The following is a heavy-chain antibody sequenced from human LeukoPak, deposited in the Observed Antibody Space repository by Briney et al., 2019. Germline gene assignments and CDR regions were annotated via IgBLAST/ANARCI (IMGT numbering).Heavy chain of an antibody. D-gene: IGHD3-22*01. CDR3: ARDRDSSGLRDFDL. CDR2: IYYSGNT. CDR1: GGSINSYY. V-gene: IGHV4-59*01. J-gene: IGHJ2*01. Sequence: SETLSLTCTVSGGSINSYYWSWIRQPPGKGLEWIGYIYYSGNTDYNPSLKSRVSISIDTSKNQLSLQLSSVTAADTAVYYCARDRDSSGLRDFDLWGRGTLVTVSA.